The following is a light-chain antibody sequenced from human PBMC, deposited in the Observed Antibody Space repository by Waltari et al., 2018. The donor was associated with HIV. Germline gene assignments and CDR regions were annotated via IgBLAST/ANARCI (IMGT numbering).Light chain of an antibody. J-gene: IGLJ2*01. CDR1: RSKVGNST. CDR3: AAWDDSLSGV. Sequence: QAVLTQPPSASGTPGQRGRILCSGGRSKVGNSTGSWYHQFPGTAPKLLISRNNQRPSGVPARFSGSKSGTSASLVISGLRSEDEADYYCAAWDDSLSGVFGGGTKVTVL. CDR2: RNN. V-gene: IGLV1-47*01.